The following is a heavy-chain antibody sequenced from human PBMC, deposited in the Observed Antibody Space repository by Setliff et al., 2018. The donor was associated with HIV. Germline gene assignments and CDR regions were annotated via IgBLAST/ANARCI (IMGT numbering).Heavy chain of an antibody. CDR2: ISGSGGTI. CDR3: ARDLYGASGTAFDL. Sequence: GESLKISCAVSPFTFSHYWMTWVRQAPGKGLDWVSYISGSGGTIHYADSVKGRFTISRDNTKNSLHLQMNSLRADDTAVYYCARDLYGASGTAFDLWGQGTMVTVSS. D-gene: IGHD3-10*01. J-gene: IGHJ3*01. V-gene: IGHV3-48*03. CDR1: PFTFSHYW.